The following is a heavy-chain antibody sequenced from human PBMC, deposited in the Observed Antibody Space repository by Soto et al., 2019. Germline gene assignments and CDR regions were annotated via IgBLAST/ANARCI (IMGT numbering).Heavy chain of an antibody. V-gene: IGHV4-31*03. J-gene: IGHJ6*02. CDR3: ARDRGFGMDA. CDR2: IYESGTT. Sequence: QVPLQESGPGLVKPSQTLSLTCTVSGGSINGGRYYWNWIRQHPGKGLEWIGYIYESGTTDYNPSRKSRVMISEDTSKNQFSLRLSSVTAADTAIYYCARDRGFGMDAWGQGTMVIVSS. CDR1: GGSINGGRYY.